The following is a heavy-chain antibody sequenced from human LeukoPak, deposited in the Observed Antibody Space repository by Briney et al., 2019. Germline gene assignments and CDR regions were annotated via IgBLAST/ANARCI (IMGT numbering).Heavy chain of an antibody. J-gene: IGHJ4*02. CDR3: AKFNY. CDR2: LSSSGSTM. V-gene: IGHV3-48*04. Sequence: GGSLRLSCAASGFTFSSYSMNWVRQAPGKGLEWVSYLSSSGSTMYYADSVKGRFTISRDNAKSSLYLQMNSLRAEDTAVYYCAKFNYWGQGTLVTVSS. CDR1: GFTFSSYS.